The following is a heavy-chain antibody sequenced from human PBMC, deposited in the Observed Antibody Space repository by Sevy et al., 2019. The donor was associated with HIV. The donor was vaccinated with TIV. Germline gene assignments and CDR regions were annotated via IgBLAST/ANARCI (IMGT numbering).Heavy chain of an antibody. Sequence: GGSLRLSCAASGFTFSSYSMNWVRQAPGKGLEWVTSIRSSSRYIYYVDSVKGRFTVSRDNSKNSLYLQMNSLRAEDTAVYYCARDLSGHIDYYSFDVWGQGTTVTVSS. D-gene: IGHD2-15*01. J-gene: IGHJ6*02. V-gene: IGHV3-21*01. CDR3: ARDLSGHIDYYSFDV. CDR1: GFTFSSYS. CDR2: IRSSSRYI.